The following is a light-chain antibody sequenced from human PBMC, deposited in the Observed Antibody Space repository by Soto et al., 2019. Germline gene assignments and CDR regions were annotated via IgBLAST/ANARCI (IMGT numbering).Light chain of an antibody. Sequence: QPVLTQPRSVSGSPGQSVTISCTGTSSDIGGYNYVSWYQQHPGKAPKLMIYDVSERPSGVPDRFSGSKSGNSASLTISGLQAEDEADYYCCSHAGSYTWVFGGGTKLTVL. CDR1: SSDIGGYNY. J-gene: IGLJ3*02. CDR2: DVS. V-gene: IGLV2-11*01. CDR3: CSHAGSYTWV.